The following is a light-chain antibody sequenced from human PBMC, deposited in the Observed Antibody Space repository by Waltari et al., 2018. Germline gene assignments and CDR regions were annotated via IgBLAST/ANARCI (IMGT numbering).Light chain of an antibody. CDR3: NSFAGSSYLL. CDR1: SGDIGAYNS. Sequence: QSALTQPPSASGSPGQSVTISCTGTSGDIGAYNSVNWYRQHPGKVPKLMIYDVNRRPSGVPDRFSGSKSGNTASLTVSGLQPEDEAVYYCNSFAGSSYLLFGRGTKLTVL. J-gene: IGLJ2*01. CDR2: DVN. V-gene: IGLV2-8*01.